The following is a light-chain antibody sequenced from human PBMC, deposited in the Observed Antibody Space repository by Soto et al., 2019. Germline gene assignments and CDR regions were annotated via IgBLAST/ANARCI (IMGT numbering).Light chain of an antibody. Sequence: DIQMTQSPSYLPASVGDRVTITCRASETISNSVTWYKQQPGKAPRLLIFAASRVQNGISSRFSGSGSGTDFTLTINNVQPEDFASYFCQQTYSAPRTFGQGTRLEI. V-gene: IGKV1-39*01. CDR3: QQTYSAPRT. J-gene: IGKJ2*01. CDR2: AAS. CDR1: ETISNS.